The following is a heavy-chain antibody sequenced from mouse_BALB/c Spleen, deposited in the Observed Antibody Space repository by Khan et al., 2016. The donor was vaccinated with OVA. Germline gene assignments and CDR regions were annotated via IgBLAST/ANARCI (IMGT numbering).Heavy chain of an antibody. CDR2: MIYSGNT. V-gene: IGHV3-8*02. CDR3: ARSTYRYAFAY. D-gene: IGHD2-14*01. Sequence: VQLQQSGPSLVKPSQTLSLTCSVTGDSITSGYWSWIRKFPGNKLEYMGYMIYSGNTYYNPSLKSRISITRHTSKNQYYLQLNSWTTEDTATSYCARSTYRYAFAYWGQGTLVTVSA. J-gene: IGHJ3*01. CDR1: GDSITSGY.